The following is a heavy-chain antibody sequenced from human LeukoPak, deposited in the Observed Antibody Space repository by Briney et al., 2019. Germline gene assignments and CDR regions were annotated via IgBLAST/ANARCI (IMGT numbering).Heavy chain of an antibody. Sequence: SYDGSNKYYADSEKGRFTISRDNSKNTLYLEMNSLRAEDTAVYYCAKNRWVVPAASYYFDYWGQGTLVTVSS. J-gene: IGHJ4*02. CDR2: SYDGSNK. D-gene: IGHD2-2*01. CDR3: AKNRWVVPAASYYFDY. V-gene: IGHV3-30*18.